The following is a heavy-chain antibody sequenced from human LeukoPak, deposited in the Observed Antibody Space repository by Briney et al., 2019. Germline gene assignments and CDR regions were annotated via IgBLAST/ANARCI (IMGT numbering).Heavy chain of an antibody. V-gene: IGHV3-23*01. CDR1: GFTFSGFA. Sequence: GGSLRLSCAASGFTFSGFAMSWVRQAPGKGLEWVSDISGSGSNTDYADSVKGRFTIARDDSKNTLYLQMNNLRAEDTALYSCASHCTSASCYAYWGQGTLVAVSS. D-gene: IGHD2-2*01. J-gene: IGHJ4*02. CDR2: ISGSGSNT. CDR3: ASHCTSASCYAY.